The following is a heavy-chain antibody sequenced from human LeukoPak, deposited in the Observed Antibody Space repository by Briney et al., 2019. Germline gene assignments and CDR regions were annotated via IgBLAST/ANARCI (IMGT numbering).Heavy chain of an antibody. CDR1: GGTFSSYA. J-gene: IGHJ6*03. CDR3: AREREYCSSTSCSAGSYYYYMDV. CDR2: IIPTFGTA. V-gene: IGHV1-69*05. Sequence: ASVKVSCKASGGTFSSYAISWVRQAPGQGLEWMGGIIPTFGTANYAQKFQGRVTITTDESTSTAYMELSSLRSEDTAVYYCAREREYCSSTSCSAGSYYYYMDVWGKGTTVTVSS. D-gene: IGHD2-2*01.